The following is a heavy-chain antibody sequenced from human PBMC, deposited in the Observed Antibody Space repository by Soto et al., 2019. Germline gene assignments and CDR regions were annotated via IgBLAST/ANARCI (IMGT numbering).Heavy chain of an antibody. D-gene: IGHD1-7*01. CDR3: ARGGNYGLDLDY. CDR1: GGSMSSNY. CDR2: IYYTGST. J-gene: IGHJ4*02. V-gene: IGHV4-59*01. Sequence: SETLSLTCTVSGGSMSSNYWTWIRQSPGKGLEWIGYIYYTGSTKYNPSLQSRVTISLDTSKNQFSLRLTSVTSADTAVYCCARGGNYGLDLDYWGQGTLVTVSS.